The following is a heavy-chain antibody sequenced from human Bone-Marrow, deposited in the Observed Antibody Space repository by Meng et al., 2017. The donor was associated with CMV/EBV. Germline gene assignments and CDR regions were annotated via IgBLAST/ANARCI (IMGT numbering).Heavy chain of an antibody. CDR2: IHFSGTT. CDR3: TRGFPGGGHAVFSAC. J-gene: IGHJ4*02. CDR1: GGSISGYY. D-gene: IGHD3-16*01. V-gene: IGHV4-59*01. Sequence: GSLRLSCRVSGGSISGYYWTWIRHSPGKRLEWIGWIHFSGTTSFNPSLKSRVTILIDASENQFSLNLKSVTAADTAVYYCTRGFPGGGHAVFSACWGQGQLVNVAS.